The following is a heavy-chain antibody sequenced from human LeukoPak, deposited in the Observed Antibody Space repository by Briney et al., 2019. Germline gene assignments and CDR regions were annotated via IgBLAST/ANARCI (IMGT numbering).Heavy chain of an antibody. Sequence: SETLSLTCAVYGGSFSGCYWSWIRQPPGKGLEWIGEIDHSGSTNYNPSLKSRVTISVDTSKNQFSLKLSSVTAADTAVYYCARAGYYDFWSGLNWFDPWGQGTLVTVSS. J-gene: IGHJ5*02. D-gene: IGHD3-3*01. V-gene: IGHV4-34*01. CDR2: IDHSGST. CDR1: GGSFSGCY. CDR3: ARAGYYDFWSGLNWFDP.